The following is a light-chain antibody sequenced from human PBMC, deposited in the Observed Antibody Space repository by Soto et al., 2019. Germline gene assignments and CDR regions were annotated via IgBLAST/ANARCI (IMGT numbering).Light chain of an antibody. V-gene: IGKV3-11*01. CDR3: QQRSNWPPVT. Sequence: EIVLTQSPATLSLSPGERATLSCRASQSINRHLAWYQQKPGQAPRLLILDASDRATGIPVRFSGSGSGTDFTLTISSLEPEDFAVYYCQQRSNWPPVTFGGGTKVEIK. J-gene: IGKJ4*01. CDR2: DAS. CDR1: QSINRH.